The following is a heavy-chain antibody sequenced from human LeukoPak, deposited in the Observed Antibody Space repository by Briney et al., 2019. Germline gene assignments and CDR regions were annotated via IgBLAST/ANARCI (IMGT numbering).Heavy chain of an antibody. Sequence: PGGSLRLSCAASGFTFSSYEMNWVRQAPGKGLEWVSYISSSGSTIYYADSVKGRFTISRDNAKNSLYLQMNSLRAEDTAVYYCAKAAVDISVYYYYYYMDVWGKGTTVTVSS. D-gene: IGHD5-12*01. CDR1: GFTFSSYE. V-gene: IGHV3-48*03. CDR2: ISSSGSTI. CDR3: AKAAVDISVYYYYYYMDV. J-gene: IGHJ6*03.